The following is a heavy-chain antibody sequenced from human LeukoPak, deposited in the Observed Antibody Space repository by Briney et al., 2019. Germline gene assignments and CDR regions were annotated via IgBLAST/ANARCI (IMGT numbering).Heavy chain of an antibody. CDR1: GFTFNIYS. CDR3: ARNSGTYGEFYYYGMDV. Sequence: PGGSLRLSCAASGFTFNIYSMNWARQAPGKGLEWVSYISSSGSIIYYADSVKGRFTISRDNAKNSLYLQMNSLRAEDTAVYYCARNSGTYGEFYYYGMDVWGPGTTVTVSS. D-gene: IGHD1-26*01. J-gene: IGHJ6*02. CDR2: ISSSGSII. V-gene: IGHV3-48*04.